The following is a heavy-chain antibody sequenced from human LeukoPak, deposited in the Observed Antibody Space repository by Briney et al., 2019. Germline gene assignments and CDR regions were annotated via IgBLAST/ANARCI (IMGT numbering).Heavy chain of an antibody. CDR1: GYTFTNYD. Sequence: ASVKVSCKASGYTFTNYDISWVRQAPGQGLEWMGWIINYNGNTHYAQNVLGRVTMTTDTSTGTAYMELGSLTSDDTAVYYCARVVGGTTTYYHMDVWGKGTTVTVSS. J-gene: IGHJ6*03. D-gene: IGHD1-26*01. V-gene: IGHV1-18*01. CDR3: ARVVGGTTTYYHMDV. CDR2: IINYNGNT.